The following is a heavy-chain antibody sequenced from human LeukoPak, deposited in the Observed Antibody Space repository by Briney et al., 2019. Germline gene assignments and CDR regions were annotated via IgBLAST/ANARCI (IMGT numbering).Heavy chain of an antibody. J-gene: IGHJ4*02. Sequence: GGSLRLSCAASGFTFSDFWMYWVRQAPGKGLVWISNINEHGTTAYADSVKGRFTISRDNAENILYLQMNSLRAEDTAVYYCARVRGGNWGQGTLVTVSS. CDR3: ARVRGGN. CDR1: GFTFSDFW. V-gene: IGHV3-74*01. D-gene: IGHD3-16*01. CDR2: INEHGTT.